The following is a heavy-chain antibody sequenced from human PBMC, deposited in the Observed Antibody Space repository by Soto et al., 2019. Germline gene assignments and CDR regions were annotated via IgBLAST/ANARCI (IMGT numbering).Heavy chain of an antibody. CDR1: GGTFSSYA. Sequence: SVKVSCKASGGTFSSYAISWVRQAPGQGLEWMVGIIPIFGTANYAQKFQGRVTITADKSTSTAYMERSSLRSEDTAVYYCARDMTGTSPGNWFDPWGQGTLVTVSS. CDR2: IIPIFGTA. J-gene: IGHJ5*02. CDR3: ARDMTGTSPGNWFDP. D-gene: IGHD1-7*01. V-gene: IGHV1-69*06.